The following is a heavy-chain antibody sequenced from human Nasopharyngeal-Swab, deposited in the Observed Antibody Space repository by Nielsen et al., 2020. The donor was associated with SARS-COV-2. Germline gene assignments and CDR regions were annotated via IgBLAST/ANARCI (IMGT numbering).Heavy chain of an antibody. CDR1: GFTFSSYW. V-gene: IGHV3-7*03. D-gene: IGHD4-23*01. Sequence: GESLKISCAASGFTFSSYWMSWVRQAPGKGLEWVANIKEDGSEKYYVDSVKGRFTISRGNAKNSLYLQMNSLRAEDTAVYYCAGGNSADHWGQGTLVTVSS. CDR3: AGGNSADH. J-gene: IGHJ4*02. CDR2: IKEDGSEK.